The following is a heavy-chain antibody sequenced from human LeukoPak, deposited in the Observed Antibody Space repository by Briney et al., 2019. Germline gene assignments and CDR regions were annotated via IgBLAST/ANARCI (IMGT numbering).Heavy chain of an antibody. Sequence: SETLSLTCTVSGGSISSSSYYWGWLRQPPGKGLEWIGSIYYSGSTYYNPSLKSRVTISVDTSKNQFSLKLSSVTAADTAVYYCARDYYYGSARFGGYFDYWGQGTLVTVSS. J-gene: IGHJ4*02. CDR1: GGSISSSSYY. V-gene: IGHV4-39*07. D-gene: IGHD3-10*01. CDR2: IYYSGST. CDR3: ARDYYYGSARFGGYFDY.